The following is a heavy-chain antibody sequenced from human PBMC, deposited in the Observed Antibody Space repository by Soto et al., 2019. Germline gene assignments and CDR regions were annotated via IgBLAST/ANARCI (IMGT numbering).Heavy chain of an antibody. CDR2: ISWNSGSI. CDR1: GFTFDDYA. CDR3: AKEPNSRLIAARPDD. V-gene: IGHV3-9*01. J-gene: IGHJ4*02. Sequence: GGSLRLSCAASGFTFDDYAMHWVRQAPGKGLEWVSGISWNSGSIGYADSVKGRFTISRDNAKNSLYLQMNSLRAEDTALYYCAKEPNSRLIAARPDDWGQGTLVPVSS. D-gene: IGHD6-6*01.